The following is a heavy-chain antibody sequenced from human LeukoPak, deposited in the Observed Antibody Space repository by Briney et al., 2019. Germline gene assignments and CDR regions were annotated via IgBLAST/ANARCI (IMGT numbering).Heavy chain of an antibody. CDR1: GYTFTSYG. CDR3: ARERAEASSRYCSSTSCYKEGNWFDP. J-gene: IGHJ5*02. D-gene: IGHD2-2*02. Sequence: ASVKVSCKASGYTFTSYGISWVRQAPGQGLEWMGWISAYNGNTNYAQKLQGRVTMTTDTSTSTAYMELRSLRSDDTAVYYCARERAEASSRYCSSTSCYKEGNWFDPWGQGTLVTVSS. CDR2: ISAYNGNT. V-gene: IGHV1-18*01.